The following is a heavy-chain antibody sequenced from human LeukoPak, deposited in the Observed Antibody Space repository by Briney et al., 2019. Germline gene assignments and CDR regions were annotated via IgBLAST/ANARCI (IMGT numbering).Heavy chain of an antibody. Sequence: GGSLRLSCAASGFTFSIYAMHWVRQAPGKGLEWVAVISFDGSDKYYADSVKGRFTISRDNSKNTLYLQMKSLRAEDTAVYYCARAFGELYYYYMDVWGKGTTVTISS. CDR2: ISFDGSDK. J-gene: IGHJ6*03. V-gene: IGHV3-30*04. CDR1: GFTFSIYA. CDR3: ARAFGELYYYYMDV. D-gene: IGHD3-10*01.